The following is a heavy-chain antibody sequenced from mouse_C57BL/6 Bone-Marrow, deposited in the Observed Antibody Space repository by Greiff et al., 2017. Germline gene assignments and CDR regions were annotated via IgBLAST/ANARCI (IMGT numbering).Heavy chain of an antibody. J-gene: IGHJ1*03. V-gene: IGHV5-16*01. CDR3: ARGRRWYFDV. CDR1: GFTFSDYY. CDR2: INYDGSST. Sequence: EVQRVESEGGLVQPGSSMKLSCTASGFTFSDYYMAWVRQVPEKGLEWVANINYDGSSTYYLDSLKSRFIISRDNAKNILYLQMSSLKAEDTATYYCARGRRWYFDVWGTGTTVTVSS.